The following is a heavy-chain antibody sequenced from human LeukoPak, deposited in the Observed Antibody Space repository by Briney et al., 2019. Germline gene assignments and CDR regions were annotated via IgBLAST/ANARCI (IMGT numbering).Heavy chain of an antibody. CDR2: MNPNSGNT. Sequence: ASVKVSCKASGYTFTSYDINWVRQATGQGLEWRGWMNPNSGNTGYAQKFQGRVTMTRNTSISTAYMELSSLRSEDTAVYYCARVIYGSSSGMDVWFDPWGQGTLVTVSS. V-gene: IGHV1-8*01. D-gene: IGHD6-6*01. CDR1: GYTFTSYD. CDR3: ARVIYGSSSGMDVWFDP. J-gene: IGHJ5*02.